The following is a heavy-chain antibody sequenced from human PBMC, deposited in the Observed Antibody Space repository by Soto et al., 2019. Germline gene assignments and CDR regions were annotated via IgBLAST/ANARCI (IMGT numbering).Heavy chain of an antibody. J-gene: IGHJ6*02. Sequence: QVQLVQSGGEVKKPGASVKVSCKTSGYSFTTYGISWVRQAPGQGLEWMGWISAYNGNTNYAQKLQDRVTMTTDTTTSTAYMELRSLRSDDTAVYYCAREGPAPSYYHGMDVWGQGSTVTVSS. CDR1: GYSFTTYG. V-gene: IGHV1-18*01. CDR3: AREGPAPSYYHGMDV. CDR2: ISAYNGNT.